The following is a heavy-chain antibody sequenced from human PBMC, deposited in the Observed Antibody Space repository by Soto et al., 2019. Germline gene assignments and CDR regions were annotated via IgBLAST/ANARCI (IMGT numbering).Heavy chain of an antibody. CDR2: IYYSGGT. D-gene: IGHD6-13*01. CDR1: GGSIISYY. CDR3: ARISAARLDY. V-gene: IGHV4-59*01. J-gene: IGHJ4*02. Sequence: SETLSLTCTVSGGSIISYYWSWIRQPPGKGLEWIGYIYYSGGTNYNPSLKSRVTISVGTSKNQFSLKLSSVTAADTAVYYCARISAARLDYWGQGALVTVSS.